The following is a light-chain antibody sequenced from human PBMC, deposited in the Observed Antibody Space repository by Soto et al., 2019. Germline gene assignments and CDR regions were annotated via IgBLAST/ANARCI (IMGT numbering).Light chain of an antibody. Sequence: QSALTQPASVSWSPGQSITISCTGTSSDVCGYNYVSWYQQHPGKAPKLMIYEVSNRPSGVSNRFSGSKSGNTASLPISGLQAEDEADYYCSSYTRRSTIVFGTGTKVTVL. J-gene: IGLJ1*01. CDR3: SSYTRRSTIV. V-gene: IGLV2-14*01. CDR2: EVS. CDR1: SSDVCGYNY.